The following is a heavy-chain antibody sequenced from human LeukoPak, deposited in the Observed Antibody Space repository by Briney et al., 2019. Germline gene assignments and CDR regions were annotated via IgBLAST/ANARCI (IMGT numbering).Heavy chain of an antibody. CDR3: ARDRGLFDY. CDR2: INPNGGGT. J-gene: IGHJ4*02. Sequence: ASLRVSCKPSGYTFTGYYIRWVRQAPGQGLEWMGWINPNGGGTDYAQNFQGRVTMTRDTSISTAYMELSSLRSDDTAMFYCARDRGLFDYWGQGTLVTVSS. V-gene: IGHV1-2*02. CDR1: GYTFTGYY.